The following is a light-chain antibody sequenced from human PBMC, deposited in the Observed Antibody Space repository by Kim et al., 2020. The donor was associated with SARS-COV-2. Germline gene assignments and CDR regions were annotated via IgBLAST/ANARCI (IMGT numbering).Light chain of an antibody. V-gene: IGKV2-28*01. CDR2: LGS. CDR1: QSLLYSDGYTY. CDR3: MPVLQIPRT. Sequence: DIVMTKSPLSLPVTPGEPASISCRSSQSLLYSDGYTYLDWYLQKPGQSPQLLIYLGSNRASGVPDRFSGSGSGPHFTLKISRVEAEVVGVFYRMPVLQIPRTFGEGTKL. J-gene: IGKJ2*01.